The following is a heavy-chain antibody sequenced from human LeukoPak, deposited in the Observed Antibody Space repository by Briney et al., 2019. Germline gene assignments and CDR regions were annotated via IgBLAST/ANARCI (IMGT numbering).Heavy chain of an antibody. V-gene: IGHV3-23*01. J-gene: IGHJ6*03. Sequence: PGGSLRLSCAASGFTFSSYAMSWVRQAPGKGLEWVSAISGSGGSTYYADSVKGRFTISRDNSKNTLYLQMNSLRAEDTAVYYCAKDRSGSDYYYYYMDVWGKGTTVTVSS. D-gene: IGHD3-10*01. CDR1: GFTFSSYA. CDR3: AKDRSGSDYYYYYMDV. CDR2: ISGSGGST.